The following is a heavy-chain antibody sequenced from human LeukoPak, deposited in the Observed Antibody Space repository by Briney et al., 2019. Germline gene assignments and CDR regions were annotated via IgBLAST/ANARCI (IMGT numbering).Heavy chain of an antibody. CDR2: IYSGGST. CDR3: ARGGENWFDS. CDR1: GFTVSSNY. D-gene: IGHD3-10*01. Sequence: GGSLRLSCAASGFTVSSNYMSWVRQAPGKGLEWVSVIYSGGSTYYADSVKGRFTISRDNSKSTLYIQMNSLRVEDTAVYYCARGGENWFDSWGQGTLVTVSS. J-gene: IGHJ5*01. V-gene: IGHV3-53*01.